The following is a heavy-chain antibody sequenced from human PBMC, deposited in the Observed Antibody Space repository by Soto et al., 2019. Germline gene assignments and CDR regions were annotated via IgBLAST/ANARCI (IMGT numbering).Heavy chain of an antibody. V-gene: IGHV3-13*01. Sequence: PGGSLRLSCAASGFTFSSYDMHWVRQATGKGLEWVSAIGTAGDTYYPGSVKGRFTISRENAKNSLYLQMNSLRAEDTAVYYCARVGYSHHEYGMDVWGQGTTVTVSS. CDR2: IGTAGDT. CDR1: GFTFSSYD. D-gene: IGHD5-18*01. CDR3: ARVGYSHHEYGMDV. J-gene: IGHJ6*02.